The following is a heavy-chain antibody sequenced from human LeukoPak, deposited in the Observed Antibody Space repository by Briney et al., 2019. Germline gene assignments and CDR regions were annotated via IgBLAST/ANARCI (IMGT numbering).Heavy chain of an antibody. V-gene: IGHV3-11*04. J-gene: IGHJ4*02. D-gene: IGHD6-6*01. CDR2: ISSSGSTI. Sequence: NPGGSLRLSCAASGFTFSDYYMSWIRQAPGKGLEWVSYISSSGSTIYYADSVKGRFTISRDNAKNSLYLQMNSLRAEDTAVYYCFWEPSATTYSSSSRPRFYWGQGTLVTVSS. CDR1: GFTFSDYY. CDR3: FWEPSATTYSSSSRPRFY.